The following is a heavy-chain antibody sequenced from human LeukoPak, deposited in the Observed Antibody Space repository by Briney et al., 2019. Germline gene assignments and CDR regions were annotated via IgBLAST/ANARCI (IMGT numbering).Heavy chain of an antibody. V-gene: IGHV3-30*02. CDR2: IRYDGSSK. CDR3: AKDKWGIAAGGNWFDP. Sequence: GGSLRLSCAASGFTFSSYGMHWVRQAPGKGLEWVAFIRYDGSSKYYADSVKGRFTISRDNSKNTLYLQMNSLRAEDTAVYYCAKDKWGIAAGGNWFDPWGQGTLVTVSS. J-gene: IGHJ5*02. CDR1: GFTFSSYG. D-gene: IGHD6-13*01.